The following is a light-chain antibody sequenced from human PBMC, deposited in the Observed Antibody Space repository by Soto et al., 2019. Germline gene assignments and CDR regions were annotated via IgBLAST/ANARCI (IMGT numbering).Light chain of an antibody. Sequence: QSALSQPASVSGSPGQSITMSCTGTSSDGGGYNLVSWYQQYPDKAPKLMIFDVNTRPSGVSNRFSGSKSGNTASLTISGLQAEDEADYYCSSYKSSSTLPYVFGTGTKVTVL. CDR2: DVN. CDR3: SSYKSSSTLPYV. V-gene: IGLV2-14*01. J-gene: IGLJ1*01. CDR1: SSDGGGYNL.